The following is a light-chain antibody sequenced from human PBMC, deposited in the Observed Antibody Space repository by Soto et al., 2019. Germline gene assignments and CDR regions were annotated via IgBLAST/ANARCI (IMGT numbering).Light chain of an antibody. V-gene: IGKV1-5*03. CDR3: QQYNSYPYT. CDR2: KAS. Sequence: DIQMTQSPYTLSASVGDRVTITCRASQSISSWLAWYQQKPGKAPKLLIYKASSLKSGVPSRFSGSGSGTEFTLTISSLQPDDFATYYCQQYNSYPYTFAQGTKVDVK. J-gene: IGKJ2*01. CDR1: QSISSW.